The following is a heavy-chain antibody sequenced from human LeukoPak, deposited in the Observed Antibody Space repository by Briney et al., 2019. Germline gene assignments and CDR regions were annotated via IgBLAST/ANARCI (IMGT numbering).Heavy chain of an antibody. CDR1: GYTFTSYA. Sequence: SVKVSCKASGYTFTSYAISWVRQAPGQGFEWLGGIFGTVTYAPNFQGRVSFTTDESTSTAYMELSGLTSEDTAVYYFVAQLVDAPPTFDYWGQGTLVTVSS. CDR2: IFGTV. J-gene: IGHJ4*02. D-gene: IGHD1-1*01. V-gene: IGHV1-69*05. CDR3: VAQLVDAPPTFDY.